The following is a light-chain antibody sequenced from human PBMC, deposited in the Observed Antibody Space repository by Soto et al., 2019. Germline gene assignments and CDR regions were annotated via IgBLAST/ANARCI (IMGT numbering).Light chain of an antibody. Sequence: DIHMTQSPSTLSASLLYIVTITCXASQSISTRLAWYQQKPGKAPKLLIYKASSLQSGVPSRFSGSGSGTEFTLTISSLQPDDFATYYCQQYDTYSITFGQGTRLEIK. CDR1: QSISTR. V-gene: IGKV1-5*03. CDR3: QQYDTYSIT. J-gene: IGKJ5*01. CDR2: KAS.